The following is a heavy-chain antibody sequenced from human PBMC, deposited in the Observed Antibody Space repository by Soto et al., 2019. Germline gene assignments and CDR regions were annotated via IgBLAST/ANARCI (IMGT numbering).Heavy chain of an antibody. CDR3: ARVRIKSGYSHHYRMAV. Sequence: PWETLALTCTVSGGSGNSGSYYWSWIRQPPGKGLEWIGYMYYSGSTNYNPSLKSRVTISIDTAKNQFSLNLSAVTAADTAVDDCARVRIKSGYSHHYRMAVSAQGTTVTVSS. CDR2: MYYSGST. D-gene: IGHD3-3*01. V-gene: IGHV4-61*01. CDR1: GGSGNSGSYY. J-gene: IGHJ6*02.